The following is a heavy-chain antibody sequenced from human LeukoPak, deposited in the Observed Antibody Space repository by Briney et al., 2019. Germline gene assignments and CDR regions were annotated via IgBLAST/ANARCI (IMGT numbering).Heavy chain of an antibody. CDR1: GFTFSSYA. Sequence: GGSLRPSCAASGFTFSSYAMSWVRQAPGKGLEWVSAISGSGGSTYYADSVKGRFTISRDNSKNTLYLQMNSLRAEDTAVYYCAKDPWXXXGXXPNWFDPWGQGTLVX. CDR3: AKDPWXXXGXXPNWFDP. V-gene: IGHV3-23*01. CDR2: ISGSGGST. J-gene: IGHJ5*02.